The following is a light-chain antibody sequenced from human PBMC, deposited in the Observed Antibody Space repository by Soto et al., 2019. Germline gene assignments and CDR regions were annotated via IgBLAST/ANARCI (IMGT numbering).Light chain of an antibody. CDR3: SSYTSSTTYV. J-gene: IGLJ1*01. CDR1: SSDVGGYNY. Sequence: QSALTQPASVSGSPGQSITISCTGTSSDVGGYNYASWYQQHPGKAPKPMIYEVTNRPSGVSDRFSGSKSGNTASPTISGLQAEDEADYYCSSYTSSTTYVFGTGTKVTVL. CDR2: EVT. V-gene: IGLV2-14*01.